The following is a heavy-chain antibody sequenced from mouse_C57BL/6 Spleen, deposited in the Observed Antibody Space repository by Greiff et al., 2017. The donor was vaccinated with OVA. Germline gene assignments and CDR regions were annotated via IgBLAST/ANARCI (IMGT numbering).Heavy chain of an antibody. CDR2: ISSGSSTI. Sequence: EVQGVESGGGLVKPGGSLKLSCAASGFTFSDYGMHWVRQAPEKGLEWVAYISSGSSTIYYADTVKGRFTISRDNAKNTLFLQMTSLRSEDTAMYYCARSYDGYPHYYAMDYWGQGTSVTVSS. J-gene: IGHJ4*01. CDR3: ARSYDGYPHYYAMDY. V-gene: IGHV5-17*01. D-gene: IGHD2-3*01. CDR1: GFTFSDYG.